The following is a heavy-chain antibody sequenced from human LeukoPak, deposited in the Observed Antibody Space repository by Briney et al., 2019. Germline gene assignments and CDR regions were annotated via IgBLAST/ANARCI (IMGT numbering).Heavy chain of an antibody. CDR1: GFTFSSYA. CDR2: ISGSGGNT. V-gene: IGHV3-23*01. Sequence: GGSLRLSCVASGFTFSSYAMTWVRQAPGKGLEWVSTISGSGGNTYFADSVKGRFTISRDNSKNTMFLQMNSLRAEDTAVYYCAKTVRYCSGGSCHGGCFDYWGQGTQVTVSS. CDR3: AKTVRYCSGGSCHGGCFDY. D-gene: IGHD2-15*01. J-gene: IGHJ4*02.